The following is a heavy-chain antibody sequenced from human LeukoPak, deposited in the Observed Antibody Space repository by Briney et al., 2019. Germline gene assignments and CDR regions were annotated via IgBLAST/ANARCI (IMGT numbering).Heavy chain of an antibody. CDR2: IFPADSDT. CDR3: ARHVYPDY. Sequence: GASLKISCKGSGSLFPTYWIGWGRQMPGKGLEWMGIIFPADSDTRYSPSFQGQVTISADKSISTAYLQWSSLKASDTAIYYCARHVYPDYWGQGTLVTVSS. J-gene: IGHJ4*02. V-gene: IGHV5-51*01. CDR1: GSLFPTYW.